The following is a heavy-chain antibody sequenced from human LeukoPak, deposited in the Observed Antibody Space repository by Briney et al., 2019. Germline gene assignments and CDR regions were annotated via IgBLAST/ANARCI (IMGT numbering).Heavy chain of an antibody. CDR3: ARGWLAETTVVTPYNY. CDR2: ITPIFGTA. V-gene: IGHV1-69*13. D-gene: IGHD4-23*01. CDR1: GYTFTSYA. J-gene: IGHJ4*02. Sequence: RASVKVSCKASGYTFTSYAMHWVRQAPGQGLEWMGGITPIFGTANYAQKFQGRVTITAVESMSTAYMELSSLRSEDTAVYYCARGWLAETTVVTPYNYWGQGTLVTVSS.